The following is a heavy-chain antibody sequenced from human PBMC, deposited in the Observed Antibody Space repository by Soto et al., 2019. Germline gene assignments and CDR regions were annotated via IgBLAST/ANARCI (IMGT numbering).Heavy chain of an antibody. V-gene: IGHV3-53*01. CDR1: GFTVSNSY. CDR3: ARYSSGWSIDY. Sequence: GGSLRVSCAASGFTVSNSYMSWVRQAPWKGLEWVSVIYGGGSTYYADSVQGRFTVSRDNSKNTLYLQMNSLRAEDTAVYYCARYSSGWSIDYWGQGTLVTVSS. D-gene: IGHD6-19*01. CDR2: IYGGGST. J-gene: IGHJ4*02.